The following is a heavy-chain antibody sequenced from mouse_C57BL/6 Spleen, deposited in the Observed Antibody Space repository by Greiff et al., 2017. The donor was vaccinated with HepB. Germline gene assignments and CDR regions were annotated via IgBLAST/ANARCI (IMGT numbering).Heavy chain of an antibody. V-gene: IGHV1-82*01. CDR3: AREDGALLDY. CDR1: GYAFSSSW. Sequence: VQLQQSGPELVKPGASVKISCKASGYAFSSSWMNWVKQRPGKGLEWIGRIYPGDGDTNYNGKFKGKATLTADKSSSTAYMQLSSLTSEDSAVYFCAREDGALLDYWGQGTTLTVSS. J-gene: IGHJ2*01. CDR2: IYPGDGDT.